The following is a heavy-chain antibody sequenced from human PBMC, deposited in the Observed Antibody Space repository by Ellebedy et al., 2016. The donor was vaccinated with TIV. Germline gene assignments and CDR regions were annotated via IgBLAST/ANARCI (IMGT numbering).Heavy chain of an antibody. CDR1: GFTFGSFA. J-gene: IGHJ3*02. D-gene: IGHD5-24*01. V-gene: IGHV3-23*01. CDR3: VRDRNYPNDVFDI. CDR2: ITADGRTT. Sequence: GGSLRLXCAASGFTFGSFAMAWVRQAPGRGPEWVSTITADGRTTWYAASVRGRFTISRDNSKSTLSLQMNGLRVEDTAPYFCVRDRNYPNDVFDIWGQGTMVAVSP.